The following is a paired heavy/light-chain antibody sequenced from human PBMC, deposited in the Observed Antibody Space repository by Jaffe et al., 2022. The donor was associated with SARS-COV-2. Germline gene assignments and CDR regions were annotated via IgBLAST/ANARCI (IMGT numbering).Heavy chain of an antibody. V-gene: IGHV1-18*01. D-gene: IGHD6-6*01. Sequence: QVQLVQSGAEVKKSGASVKVSCKASGYTFRSYGISWVRQAPGQGLEWMGWISVNNGNTNYAQKFQDRVTMTTDTSTSTAYMELRSLRSDDTAVYYCARVWGGDYEQLVGLGGGYFESWGHGTLVTVSS. J-gene: IGHJ4*01. CDR1: GYTFRSYG. CDR3: ARVWGGDYEQLVGLGGGYFES. CDR2: ISVNNGNT.
Light chain of an antibody. CDR3: QQYGRSPYT. V-gene: IGKV3-20*01. CDR1: QSVSSSY. J-gene: IGKJ2*01. Sequence: EIVLTQSPDTLSLSPGERATLSCRASQSVSSSYLAWYQQKPGQAPRILIFAASFRVTGIPDRFSGSGSGTDFTLTISRLEPEDFAVYYCQQYGRSPYTFGQGTKLAIK. CDR2: AAS.